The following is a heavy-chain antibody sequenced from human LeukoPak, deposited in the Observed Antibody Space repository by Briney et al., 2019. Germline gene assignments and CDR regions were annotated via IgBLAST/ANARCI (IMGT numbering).Heavy chain of an antibody. CDR1: GGSISSYY. J-gene: IGHJ5*02. CDR3: ARATLYNWFDP. Sequence: SETLSLTCTVSGGSISSYYWSWIRQPAGKGLEWIGRIYTSGSTNYNPSLKSRVTMSVDTSENQFSLNLTSVTAADTAVYYCARATLYNWFDPWGQGTLVTVSS. CDR2: IYTSGST. V-gene: IGHV4-4*07.